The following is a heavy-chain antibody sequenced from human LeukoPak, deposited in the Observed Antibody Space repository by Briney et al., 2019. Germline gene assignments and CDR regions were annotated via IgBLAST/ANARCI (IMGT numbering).Heavy chain of an antibody. V-gene: IGHV3-23*01. CDR2: ISGSGGST. CDR3: AKDGDTAMATGSFDY. Sequence: GGSLRLSCAASGFTFSSYAMSWVRQAPGKGLEWVSAISGSGGSTYYADSVRGRFTISRDNSKNTLYLQMNSLRAEDTAVYYCAKDGDTAMATGSFDYWGQGTLVTVSS. CDR1: GFTFSSYA. J-gene: IGHJ4*02. D-gene: IGHD5-18*01.